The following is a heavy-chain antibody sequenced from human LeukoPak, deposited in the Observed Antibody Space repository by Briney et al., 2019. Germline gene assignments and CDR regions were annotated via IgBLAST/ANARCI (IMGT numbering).Heavy chain of an antibody. CDR2: ISSSSSYI. D-gene: IGHD1-26*01. J-gene: IGHJ4*02. Sequence: GGSLRLSCAASGFTFSSYSMNWVRQAPGRGLEWVSSISSSSSYIHYADSVKGRFTISRDNAKNTLYLQMNSLRADDTAVYYCTRGVSGSSYFDSWGQGTLVTVSS. CDR3: TRGVSGSSYFDS. V-gene: IGHV3-21*01. CDR1: GFTFSSYS.